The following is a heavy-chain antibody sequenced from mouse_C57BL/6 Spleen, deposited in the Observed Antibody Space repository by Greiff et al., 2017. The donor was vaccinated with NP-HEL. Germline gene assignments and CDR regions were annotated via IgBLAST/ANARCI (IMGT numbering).Heavy chain of an antibody. Sequence: EVQLQQSGPELVKPGASVKISCKASGYTFTDYYMNWVKQSHGKSLEWIGDINPNNGGTSYNQKFKGKATLTVDKSSSTAYMELRSLTSEDSAEYYCAREDSYAMDYWGQGTSVTVSS. CDR1: GYTFTDYY. CDR2: INPNNGGT. J-gene: IGHJ4*01. CDR3: AREDSYAMDY. V-gene: IGHV1-26*01.